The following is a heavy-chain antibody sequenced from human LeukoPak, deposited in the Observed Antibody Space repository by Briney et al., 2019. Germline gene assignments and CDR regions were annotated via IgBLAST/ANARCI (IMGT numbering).Heavy chain of an antibody. Sequence: SETLSLTCNVSPGSITGYYFTWIRQPPEKGLEWIGYIFYSGTTKYSPSLKSRLTMSLDTSKNQVSLRLTSVTAADTAVYYCARDSGGPYYYYYGMDVWGRGTTVTVSS. J-gene: IGHJ6*02. D-gene: IGHD1-1*01. CDR1: PGSITGYY. CDR2: IFYSGTT. CDR3: ARDSGGPYYYYYGMDV. V-gene: IGHV4-59*01.